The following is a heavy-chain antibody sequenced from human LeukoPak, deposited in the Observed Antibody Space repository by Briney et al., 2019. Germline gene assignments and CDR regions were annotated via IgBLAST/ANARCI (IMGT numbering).Heavy chain of an antibody. J-gene: IGHJ3*02. CDR2: ISGSGGST. CDR1: GLTFSSYA. CDR3: AKVRTGIADAFDI. V-gene: IGHV3-23*01. D-gene: IGHD6-13*01. Sequence: PGGSLRLSCAASGLTFSSYAMSWVRQAPGKGLEWVLAISGSGGSTYYADSAKGRFTISRENSKNTLYLQMNSLRAEDTAVYYCAKVRTGIADAFDIWGQGKMVTVSS.